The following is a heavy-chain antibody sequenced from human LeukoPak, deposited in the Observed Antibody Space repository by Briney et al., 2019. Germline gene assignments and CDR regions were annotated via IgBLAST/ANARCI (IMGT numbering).Heavy chain of an antibody. CDR1: GFTASGNY. CDR2: IYSDDST. J-gene: IGHJ4*01. CDR3: AGSSGYYYALVD. Sequence: GGSLRLSCAASGFTASGNYMSWARKAPGKGLEWASVIYSDDSTYYADSVKGRFTISRDNSKNTLYLHMNSLRAEDTAVYYCAGSSGYYYALVDWGQGTLVTVSS. V-gene: IGHV3-66*01. D-gene: IGHD3-22*01.